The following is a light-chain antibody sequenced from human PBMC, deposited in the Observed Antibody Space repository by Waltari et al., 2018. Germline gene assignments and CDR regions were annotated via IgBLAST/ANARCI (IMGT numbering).Light chain of an antibody. CDR2: KDS. V-gene: IGLV3-27*01. CDR3: YSAADNNVF. Sequence: SYELTQPSSVSVSPGQTARIPCSGDMLAKTYARWFQQKPGQAPILIIHKDSERPSGISERFLGSSSGTTVTLAISGAQPEDEADYYCYSAADNNVFFGGGTKLTVL. CDR1: MLAKTY. J-gene: IGLJ2*01.